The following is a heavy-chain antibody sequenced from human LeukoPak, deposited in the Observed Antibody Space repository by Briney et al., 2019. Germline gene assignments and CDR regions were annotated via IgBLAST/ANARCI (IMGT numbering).Heavy chain of an antibody. D-gene: IGHD1-1*01. CDR3: TTDSIKRYNWNEPNVIGY. Sequence: GRSLRLSCAASGFTFSSYGMHWVRQAPGKGLEWVAVISYDGSNKYYADSVKGRFTISRDNSKNTLYLQMNSLRAEDTAVYYCTTDSIKRYNWNEPNVIGYWGQGTLVTVSS. V-gene: IGHV3-30*03. J-gene: IGHJ4*02. CDR2: ISYDGSNK. CDR1: GFTFSSYG.